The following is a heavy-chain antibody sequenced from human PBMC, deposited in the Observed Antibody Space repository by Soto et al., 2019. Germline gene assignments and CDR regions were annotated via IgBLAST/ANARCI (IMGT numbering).Heavy chain of an antibody. J-gene: IGHJ1*01. Sequence: EVQLVESGGGLVKPGGSLRLSCAASGFTFSNTWLNWVRQAPGKGLDWVGRIKGKTAGGTKDYDAAVEGRFTISRDDSKYKLQQQMDSLTAEDTAEYYCATRPTYSNVGPERYRQHGGKGSAVTVSS. CDR1: GFTFSNTW. V-gene: IGHV3-15*01. CDR2: IKGKTAGGTK. CDR3: ATRPTYSNVGPERYRQH. D-gene: IGHD3-10*01.